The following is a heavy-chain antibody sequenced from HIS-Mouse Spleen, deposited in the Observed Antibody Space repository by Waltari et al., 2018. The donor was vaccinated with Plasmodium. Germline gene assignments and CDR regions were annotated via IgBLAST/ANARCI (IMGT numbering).Heavy chain of an antibody. CDR3: ASGRVGDY. CDR1: GFTFSSYG. CDR2: IWDDGSNK. Sequence: QVQLVESGGGVVQPGRSLRLSCAASGFTFSSYGMHWVRQAPGKGVEWVAVIWDDGSNKYYADSVKGRFTISRDNSKNTLYLQMNSLRAEDTAVYYCASGRVGDYWGQGTLVTVSS. V-gene: IGHV3-33*01. J-gene: IGHJ4*02.